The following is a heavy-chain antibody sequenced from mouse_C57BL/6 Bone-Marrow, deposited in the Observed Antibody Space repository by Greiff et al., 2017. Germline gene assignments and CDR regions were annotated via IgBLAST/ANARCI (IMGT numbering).Heavy chain of an antibody. CDR2: INPNYGTT. V-gene: IGHV1-39*01. CDR3: ARGYDYDYAMDY. Sequence: EVQLQQSGPELVKPGASVKISCKASGYSFTDYNMNWVKQSNGKSLEWIGVINPNYGTTSYNQKFKGKATMTVDQSSSTANMQFNSLTSEDSAVYYCARGYDYDYAMDYWGQGTSVTVSS. CDR1: GYSFTDYN. J-gene: IGHJ4*01. D-gene: IGHD2-4*01.